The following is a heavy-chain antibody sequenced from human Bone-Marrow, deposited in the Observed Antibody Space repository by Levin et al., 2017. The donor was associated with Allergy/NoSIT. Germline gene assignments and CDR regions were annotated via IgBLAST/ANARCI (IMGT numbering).Heavy chain of an antibody. J-gene: IGHJ4*02. V-gene: IGHV3-74*01. CDR1: GFTFSNYW. CDR2: INSDGSNT. CDR3: ARGGCSSTSCLDN. Sequence: GGSLRLSCAASGFTFSNYWMHWVRQAPGKGLVWVSHINSDGSNTNYADSVKGRFTISRDNAKNTLYLQMNSLRDEDTAVYFCARGGCSSTSCLDNWGQGTLVTVSP. D-gene: IGHD2-2*01.